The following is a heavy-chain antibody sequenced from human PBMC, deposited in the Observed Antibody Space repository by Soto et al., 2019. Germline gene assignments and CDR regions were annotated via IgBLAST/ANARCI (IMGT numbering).Heavy chain of an antibody. D-gene: IGHD3-10*01. V-gene: IGHV4-39*01. CDR1: GGSISSSSYY. CDR2: IYYSGST. CDR3: ASHSNFGDYYYGMDV. Sequence: SETLSLACTVSGGSISSSSYYWGWIRQPPGKGLEWIGSIYYSGSTYYNPSLKSRVTISVDTSKNQFSLKLSSVTAADTAVYYCASHSNFGDYYYGMDVWGQGTTVTVSS. J-gene: IGHJ6*02.